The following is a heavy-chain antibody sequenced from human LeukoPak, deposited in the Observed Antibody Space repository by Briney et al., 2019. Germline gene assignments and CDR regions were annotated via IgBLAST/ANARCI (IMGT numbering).Heavy chain of an antibody. Sequence: PSETLSLTCAVYGASFSGYYWSWIRLPPGKGLEWIGEFNHSGSTNYNPSLKSRITISVDTSKNQFSLKLSSMTAADTAVYYCVRGTVGSYDFRSGYVYYFDNWGQGTLVTVSS. J-gene: IGHJ4*02. CDR1: GASFSGYY. D-gene: IGHD3-3*01. CDR3: VRGTVGSYDFRSGYVYYFDN. V-gene: IGHV4-34*01. CDR2: FNHSGST.